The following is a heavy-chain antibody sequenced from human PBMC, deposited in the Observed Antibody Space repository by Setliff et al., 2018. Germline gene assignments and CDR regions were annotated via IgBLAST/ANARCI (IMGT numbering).Heavy chain of an antibody. Sequence: ASVKVSCKASGYTFTGYYMHWVRQAPGQGLEWMGWINPNSGGTNYAQKFQGWVTMARDTSISTAYMELSRLRSDDTAVYYCARGPRITIFGVVSLSLYGMDVWGQGTTVTVS. J-gene: IGHJ6*02. CDR3: ARGPRITIFGVVSLSLYGMDV. D-gene: IGHD3-3*01. CDR2: INPNSGGT. V-gene: IGHV1-2*04. CDR1: GYTFTGYY.